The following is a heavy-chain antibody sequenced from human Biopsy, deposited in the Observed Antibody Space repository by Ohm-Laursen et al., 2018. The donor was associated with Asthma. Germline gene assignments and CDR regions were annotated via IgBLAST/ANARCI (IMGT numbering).Heavy chain of an antibody. V-gene: IGHV4-39*01. J-gene: IGHJ4*02. CDR2: ISYTGNT. CDR1: GGSITSSSYS. D-gene: IGHD7-27*01. CDR3: ARHWNWGSFFDY. Sequence: SETLSLTCPVSGGSITSSSYSWGWIRQPPGKGLEWIGSISYTGNTDIPSLRSRVTLSVDTSKNNFSLKLTSVTAADTAVFYCARHWNWGSFFDYWGQGMLVTVSS.